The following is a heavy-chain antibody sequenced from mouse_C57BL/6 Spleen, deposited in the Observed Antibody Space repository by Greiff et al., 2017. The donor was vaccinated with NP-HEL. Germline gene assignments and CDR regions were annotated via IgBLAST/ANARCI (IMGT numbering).Heavy chain of an antibody. D-gene: IGHD1-1*01. Sequence: VQLQQSGPELVKPGASVKISCKASGYTFTDYYMNWVKQSHGKSLEWIGDINPNNGGTSYNQKFKGKATLTVNKSSSTAYMELRRLTSEDSAVYCCTNWVTTVVADYWGQGTTLTVSS. CDR2: INPNNGGT. J-gene: IGHJ2*01. V-gene: IGHV1-26*01. CDR1: GYTFTDYY. CDR3: TNWVTTVVADY.